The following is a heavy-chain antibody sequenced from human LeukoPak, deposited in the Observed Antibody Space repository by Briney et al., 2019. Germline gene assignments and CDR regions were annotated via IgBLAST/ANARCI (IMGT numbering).Heavy chain of an antibody. CDR2: IYSDGYT. J-gene: IGHJ4*02. CDR1: GFSVSSNY. D-gene: IGHD6-19*01. V-gene: IGHV3-53*01. Sequence: GGSLRLSCAASGFSVSSNYMSWVRQAPGKGLEWVSVIYSDGYTYYADSVKGRFTISRGNSKNTLYLQMNSLRAEDTAVYYCARDRSGWSDFDYWGQGTLVTVSS. CDR3: ARDRSGWSDFDY.